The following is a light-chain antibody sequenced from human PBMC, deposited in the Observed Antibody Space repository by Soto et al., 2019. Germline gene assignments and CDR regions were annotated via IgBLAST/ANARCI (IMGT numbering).Light chain of an antibody. Sequence: QSALTQPPSVSGSPGQSVTISCIGTSSDIGTYDRVSWHQAPPGTAPKLIIYEVHYRPSGVPDRFSGSKSGNTASLTISGLQAEDEADYYCSSYAASTTLLFGGGTKLTVL. CDR3: SSYAASTTLL. J-gene: IGLJ2*01. CDR2: EVH. V-gene: IGLV2-18*02. CDR1: SSDIGTYDR.